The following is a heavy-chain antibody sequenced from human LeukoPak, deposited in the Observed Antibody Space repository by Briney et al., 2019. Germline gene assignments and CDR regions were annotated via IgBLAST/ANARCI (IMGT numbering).Heavy chain of an antibody. CDR2: ISAYNGNT. CDR3: ARALENSSSWYLSVIGKALSRDAFDI. Sequence: GASVKVSCKASGYTFTSYGISWVRQAPGQGLEWMGWISAYNGNTNYTQKLQGRVTMTTDTSTSTAYMELRSLRSDDTAVYYCARALENSSSWYLSVIGKALSRDAFDIWGQGTMVTVSS. CDR1: GYTFTSYG. J-gene: IGHJ3*02. V-gene: IGHV1-18*01. D-gene: IGHD6-13*01.